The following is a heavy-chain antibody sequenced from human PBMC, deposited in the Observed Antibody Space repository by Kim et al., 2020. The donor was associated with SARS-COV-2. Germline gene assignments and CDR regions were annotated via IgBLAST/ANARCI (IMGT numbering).Heavy chain of an antibody. V-gene: IGHV7-4-1*02. D-gene: IGHD2-2*01. CDR3: ARDTGEGDIVVVPAAMDAFDI. CDR2: INTNTGNP. J-gene: IGHJ3*02. CDR1: GYTFTSYA. Sequence: ASVKVSCKASGYTFTSYAMNWVRQAPGQGLEWMGWINTNTGNPTYAQGFTGRFVFSLDTSVSTAYLQISSLKAEDTAVYYCARDTGEGDIVVVPAAMDAFDIWGQGTMVTVSS.